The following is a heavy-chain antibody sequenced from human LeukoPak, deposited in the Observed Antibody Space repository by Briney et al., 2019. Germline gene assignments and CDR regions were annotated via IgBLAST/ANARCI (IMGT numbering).Heavy chain of an antibody. V-gene: IGHV3-23*01. CDR3: AKVRDLGYCSGGSCYSFYYFDY. D-gene: IGHD2-15*01. CDR1: GFTFSSYA. Sequence: PGASLRLSCAASGFTFSSYAMSWVRQAPGKGLEWVSAISGSGGSTYYADSVKGRFAISRDNSKNTLYLQMNSLRAEDTAVYYCAKVRDLGYCSGGSCYSFYYFDYWGLGTLVTVSS. CDR2: ISGSGGST. J-gene: IGHJ4*02.